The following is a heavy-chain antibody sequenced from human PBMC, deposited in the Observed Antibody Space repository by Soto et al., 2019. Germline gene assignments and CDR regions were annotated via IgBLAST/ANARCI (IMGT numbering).Heavy chain of an antibody. D-gene: IGHD3-9*01. CDR1: GGSISSGGYY. CDR2: IYYSGST. CDR3: ASLNFDILTGYYAFAL. J-gene: IGHJ3*01. V-gene: IGHV4-31*03. Sequence: SETLSLTCTVSGGSISSGGYYWSWIRQHPGKGLEWIGYIYYSGSTYYNPSLKSRVTISVDTSKNQFSLKLSSVTAADTAVYYCASLNFDILTGYYAFALWGQGTMVTVSS.